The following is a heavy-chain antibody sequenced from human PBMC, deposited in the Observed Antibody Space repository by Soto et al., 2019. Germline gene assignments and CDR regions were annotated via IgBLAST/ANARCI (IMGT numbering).Heavy chain of an antibody. Sequence: PSETLSLTCTVSGGSISSYYWSWIRQPPGKGLEWIGYIYYSGSTNYNPSLKSRVTISVDTSKSQFSLKLSSVTAADTAVYYCAREGRGAVAGFFDYWGQGTLVTVSS. CDR3: AREGRGAVAGFFDY. V-gene: IGHV4-59*01. CDR2: IYYSGST. J-gene: IGHJ4*02. D-gene: IGHD6-19*01. CDR1: GGSISSYY.